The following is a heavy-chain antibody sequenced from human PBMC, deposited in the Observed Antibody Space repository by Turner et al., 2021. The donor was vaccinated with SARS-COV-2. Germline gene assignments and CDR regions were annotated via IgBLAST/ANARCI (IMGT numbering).Heavy chain of an antibody. D-gene: IGHD3-3*01. V-gene: IGHV4-34*01. CDR2: INHIGET. Sequence: QVQLQQWGAGLLKPSETLSLTRAVYGWSFSGHMWSWIRQSPGTGLEWIGDINHIGETNYNPSLKSRVTTSVDMSKNQFSLRLASVTAADTAVYFCARLVVVRAGVFIIRPYRRGYFDSWGQGTLVTVSS. CDR3: ARLVVVRAGVFIIRPYRRGYFDS. CDR1: GWSFSGHM. J-gene: IGHJ4*02.